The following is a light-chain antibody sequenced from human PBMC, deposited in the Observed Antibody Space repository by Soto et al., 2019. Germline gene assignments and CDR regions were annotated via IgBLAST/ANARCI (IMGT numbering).Light chain of an antibody. CDR3: QQYGSSPRYS. CDR2: GAS. J-gene: IGKJ2*03. CDR1: QSVSSNY. Sequence: EIVLTQSPGTLSLSPGERATLSCRASQSVSSNYLAWYQQKPGQAPRLLIYGASSRATGIPDRFSGSGSGTDFTLTISRLEPEDFAVYYSQQYGSSPRYSFGQGTKLEIK. V-gene: IGKV3-20*01.